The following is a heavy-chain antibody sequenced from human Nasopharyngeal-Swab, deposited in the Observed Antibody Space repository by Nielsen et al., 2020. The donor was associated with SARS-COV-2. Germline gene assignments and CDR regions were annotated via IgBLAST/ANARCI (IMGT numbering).Heavy chain of an antibody. CDR2: IDPSDSYT. Sequence: VRQMPGKGLEWMGRIDPSDSYTSYSPSFQGHVTISTDKSITTAYLQWSSLKASDTAAYYCARIVETAQEYDYWGQGTLVTVSS. CDR3: ARIVETAQEYDY. V-gene: IGHV5-10-1*01. J-gene: IGHJ4*02. D-gene: IGHD5-18*01.